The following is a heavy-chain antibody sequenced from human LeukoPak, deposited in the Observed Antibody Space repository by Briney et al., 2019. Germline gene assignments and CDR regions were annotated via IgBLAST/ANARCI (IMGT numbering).Heavy chain of an antibody. D-gene: IGHD6-13*01. CDR2: IYSSGST. V-gene: IGHV4-39*07. CDR1: GASVSGSNYY. CDR3: ARNLIPEQLVLNF. Sequence: SETLSLTCAVSGASVSGSNYYWGWIRQPPGKGLEWIGNIYSSGSTYYNASLQSRVTISIDTSKNQFSLNLKSVTTEDTAVYYCARNLIPEQLVLNFWGQGTLVTVSS. J-gene: IGHJ4*02.